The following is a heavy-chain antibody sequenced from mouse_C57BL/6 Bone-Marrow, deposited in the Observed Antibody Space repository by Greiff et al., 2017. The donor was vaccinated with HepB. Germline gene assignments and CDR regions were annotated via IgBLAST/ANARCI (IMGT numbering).Heavy chain of an antibody. CDR3: ARAYDYDEAWFAY. D-gene: IGHD2-4*01. CDR2: ISDGGSYT. J-gene: IGHJ3*01. V-gene: IGHV5-4*01. CDR1: GFTFSSYA. Sequence: ESGGGLVKPGGSLKLSCAASGFTFSSYAMSWVRQTPEKRLEWVATISDGGSYTYYPDNVKGRFTISRDNAKNNLYLQMSHLKSEDTAMYYCARAYDYDEAWFAYWGQGTLVTVSA.